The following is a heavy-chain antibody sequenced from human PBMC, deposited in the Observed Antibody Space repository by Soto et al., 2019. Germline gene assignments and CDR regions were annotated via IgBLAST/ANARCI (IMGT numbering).Heavy chain of an antibody. CDR1: GDSVSSNNVA. J-gene: IGHJ4*02. V-gene: IGHV6-1*01. CDR2: TFFRSKWYN. CDR3: AKAGLYCSGGTCFSLDY. Sequence: SQTLSLTCGISGDSVSSNNVAWNWIRQSPSRGLERLGRTFFRSKWYNEYAASVKSRIAINPDTSQNQFSLQLNSVTPDDTAVYYCAKAGLYCSGGTCFSLDYWGQGILVTVSS. D-gene: IGHD2-15*01.